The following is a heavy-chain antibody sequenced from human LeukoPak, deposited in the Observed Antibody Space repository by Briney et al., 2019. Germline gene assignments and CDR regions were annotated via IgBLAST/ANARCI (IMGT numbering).Heavy chain of an antibody. CDR1: GFTFSEYW. J-gene: IGHJ4*02. CDR3: ARDGSCFDF. CDR2: IKGDGSKI. Sequence: GGSLRLSCGASGFTFSEYWMSWVRQAPGRGPGWVANIKGDGSKIYYVDSVKGRFTISRDNDKNSLYLQMNNLRVEDTAVYHCARDGSCFDFWGQGALVTVSS. D-gene: IGHD2-15*01. V-gene: IGHV3-7*01.